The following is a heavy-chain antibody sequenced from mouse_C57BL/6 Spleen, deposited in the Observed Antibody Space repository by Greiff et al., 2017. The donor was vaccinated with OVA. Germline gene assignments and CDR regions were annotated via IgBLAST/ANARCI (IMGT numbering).Heavy chain of an antibody. CDR3: ARKGYDGYYPDYFDY. CDR2: INPSNGGT. J-gene: IGHJ2*01. Sequence: QVQLQQPGTELVKPGASVKLSCKASGYTFTSYWMHWVKQRPGQGLEWIGNINPSNGGTNYNEKFKSKATLTVDKSSSTADMQLSSLTAEDSAVYYCARKGYDGYYPDYFDYWGQGTTLTVSS. CDR1: GYTFTSYW. V-gene: IGHV1-53*01. D-gene: IGHD2-3*01.